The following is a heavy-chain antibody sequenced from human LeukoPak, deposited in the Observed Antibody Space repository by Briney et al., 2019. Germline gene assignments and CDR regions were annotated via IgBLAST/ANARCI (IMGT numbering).Heavy chain of an antibody. D-gene: IGHD3-9*01. CDR3: ARAPGGRYFDWSDFDY. CDR1: GFTFSSYS. V-gene: IGHV3-48*04. CDR2: ISSSSSTI. Sequence: GGSLRLSCAASGFTFSSYSMNWVRQAPGKGLEWVSYISSSSSTIYYADSVKGRFTISRDNAKNSLYLQMNSLRAEDTAVYYCARAPGGRYFDWSDFDYWGQGTLVTVSS. J-gene: IGHJ4*02.